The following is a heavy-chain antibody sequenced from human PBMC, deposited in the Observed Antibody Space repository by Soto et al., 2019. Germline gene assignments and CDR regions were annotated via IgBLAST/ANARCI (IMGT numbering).Heavy chain of an antibody. CDR1: GFTFSSYG. Sequence: GGSLRLSCAASGFTFSSYGMHWVHQAPGKGLEWVAVIWYDGSNKYYADSVKGRFTISRDNSKNTLYLQMNSLRAEDTAVYYCARDRLTNYYGSGSPDYWGQGTLVTVSS. D-gene: IGHD3-10*01. V-gene: IGHV3-33*01. J-gene: IGHJ4*02. CDR2: IWYDGSNK. CDR3: ARDRLTNYYGSGSPDY.